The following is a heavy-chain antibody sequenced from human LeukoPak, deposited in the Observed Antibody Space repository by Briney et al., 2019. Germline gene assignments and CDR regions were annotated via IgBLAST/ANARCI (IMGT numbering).Heavy chain of an antibody. CDR2: IRYDGSNK. J-gene: IGHJ6*03. Sequence: PGGSLRLSCAASGFTFSSYGMHWVRQAPGKGLEWVAFIRYDGSNKYYADSVKGRFTISRDNSKNTLYLQMNSLRAEDTAVYYCAKVVVGQRTTYYYYYYMDVWGKGTTVTISS. CDR1: GFTFSSYG. CDR3: AKVVVGQRTTYYYYYYMDV. D-gene: IGHD6-25*01. V-gene: IGHV3-30*02.